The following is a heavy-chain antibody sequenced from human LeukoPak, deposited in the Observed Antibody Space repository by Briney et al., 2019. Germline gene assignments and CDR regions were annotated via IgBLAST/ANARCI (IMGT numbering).Heavy chain of an antibody. J-gene: IGHJ6*02. CDR3: ARGVFRPKYSSSWYGSLDYYYGMDV. V-gene: IGHV4-34*01. CDR2: INHSGST. D-gene: IGHD6-13*01. Sequence: GSLRLSCAASGFTFSDHYMDWVRQPPGKGLEWIGEINHSGSTNYNPSLKSRVTISVDTSKNQFSLKLSSVTAADTAVYYCARGVFRPKYSSSWYGSLDYYYGMDVWGQGTTVTVSS. CDR1: GFTFSDHY.